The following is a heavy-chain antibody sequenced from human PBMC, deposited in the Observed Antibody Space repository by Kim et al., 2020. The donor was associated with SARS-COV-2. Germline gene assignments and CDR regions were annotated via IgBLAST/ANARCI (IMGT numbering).Heavy chain of an antibody. J-gene: IGHJ4*02. D-gene: IGHD6-19*01. V-gene: IGHV4-30-2*04. CDR2: T. CDR3: VRESGGWSRDY. Sequence: TYYNPSLWSRLTRSVDTPKNQFSLKVSSVTAADTAGYYCVRESGGWSRDYWGQGTLVTVSS.